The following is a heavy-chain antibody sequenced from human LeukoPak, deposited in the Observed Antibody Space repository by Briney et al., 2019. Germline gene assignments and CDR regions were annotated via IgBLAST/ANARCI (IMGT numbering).Heavy chain of an antibody. CDR3: ARESRDTAMATDY. Sequence: GGSLRLSCAASKFTFSSYTMHWVRQAPGKELDWVAVISYDGRNKYYGDSVKGRFTISRDNSKNTLYLQMNSLRPEDTAIYYCARESRDTAMATDYWGQGTLVTVSS. CDR1: KFTFSSYT. V-gene: IGHV3-30*04. J-gene: IGHJ4*02. CDR2: ISYDGRNK. D-gene: IGHD5-18*01.